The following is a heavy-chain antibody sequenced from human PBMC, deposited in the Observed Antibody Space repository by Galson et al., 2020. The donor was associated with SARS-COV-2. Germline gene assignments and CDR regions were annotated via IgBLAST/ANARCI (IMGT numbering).Heavy chain of an antibody. CDR1: GFTFHNYA. J-gene: IGHJ4*02. D-gene: IGHD2-21*02. CDR3: AKGEMVVTIISSVES. Sequence: GGSLRLSCAASGFTFHNYAMNWVRQAPGKGLEWVSGIVGSGGATFYAASVKGRFTVSRDNSNNTLYLQMNSLRAEDTARYYCAKGEMVVTIISSVESWGPGTLVTVSA. CDR2: IVGSGGAT. V-gene: IGHV3-23*01.